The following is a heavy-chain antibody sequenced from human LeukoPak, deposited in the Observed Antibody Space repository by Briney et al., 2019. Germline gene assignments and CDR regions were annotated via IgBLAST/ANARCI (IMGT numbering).Heavy chain of an antibody. V-gene: IGHV3-23*01. CDR3: AKSMTTVTTSGRVGY. Sequence: GGSLRLSCAASGFTFSSYAMSRVRQAPGKGLEWVSAISGSGGSTYYADSVKGRFTISRDNSKNTLYLQMNSLRAEDTAVYYCAKSMTTVTTSGRVGYWGQGTLVTVSS. J-gene: IGHJ4*02. D-gene: IGHD4-17*01. CDR2: ISGSGGST. CDR1: GFTFSSYA.